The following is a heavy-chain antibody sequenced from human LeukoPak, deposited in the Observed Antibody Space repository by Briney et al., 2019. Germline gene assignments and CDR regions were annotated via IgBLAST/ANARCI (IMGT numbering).Heavy chain of an antibody. CDR2: IGNSGYSA. CDR1: GFTFSSYA. CDR3: AKASSDYDKFPFFDY. Sequence: QSGGSLRLSCAASGFTFSSYAMSWVRQAPGKGLEWVSGIGNSGYSAFYADSVKGRFTISRDSSKKTLYLQMDSLRAEDAAVYYCAKASSDYDKFPFFDYWGQGTPVTVSS. D-gene: IGHD5-12*01. V-gene: IGHV3-23*01. J-gene: IGHJ4*02.